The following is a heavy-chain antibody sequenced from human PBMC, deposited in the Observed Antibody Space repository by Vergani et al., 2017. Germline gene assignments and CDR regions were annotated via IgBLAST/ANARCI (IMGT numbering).Heavy chain of an antibody. J-gene: IGHJ4*02. V-gene: IGHV3-21*01. Sequence: EVQLVESGGGLVKPGGSLRLSCAASGFTFSSYSMNWVRQAPGKGLEWVSSISSSSSYIYYADSVKGRFTISRDNAKNSLYLQMNSLRAEDTAVYYCARGCEDSSSSVYWGQGTLVTVSS. D-gene: IGHD6-6*01. CDR2: ISSSSSYI. CDR3: ARGCEDSSSSVY. CDR1: GFTFSSYS.